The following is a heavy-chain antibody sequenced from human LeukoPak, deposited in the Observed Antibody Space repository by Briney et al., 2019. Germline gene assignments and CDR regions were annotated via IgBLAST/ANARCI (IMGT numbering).Heavy chain of an antibody. CDR3: AKDRSLWFGELNLGFDP. D-gene: IGHD3-10*01. CDR1: GFTFSTYG. CDR2: MRYDGSKK. J-gene: IGHJ5*02. V-gene: IGHV3-30*02. Sequence: GGSLGLSCAASGFTFSTYGMHWVRQAPGKGLEWVAVMRYDGSKKYYTDSVKGRITISRDDSKNTLYLQMNSLRAEDTAVYYCAKDRSLWFGELNLGFDPWGQGILVTVSS.